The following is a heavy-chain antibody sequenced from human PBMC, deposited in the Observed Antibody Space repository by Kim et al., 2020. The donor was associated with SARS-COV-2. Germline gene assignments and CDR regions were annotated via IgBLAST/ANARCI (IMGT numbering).Heavy chain of an antibody. CDR2: ISYDGSNK. J-gene: IGHJ6*02. D-gene: IGHD7-27*01. CDR3: ARDSDDGSRNWDLYYYYGMDV. Sequence: GGSLRLSCAASGFTFSSYAMHWVRQAPGKGLEWVAVISYDGSNKYYADSVKGRFTISRDNSKNTLYLQVNSLRAEDTAEYYCARDSDDGSRNWDLYYYYGMDVWGQGTTVTVSS. CDR1: GFTFSSYA. V-gene: IGHV3-30-3*01.